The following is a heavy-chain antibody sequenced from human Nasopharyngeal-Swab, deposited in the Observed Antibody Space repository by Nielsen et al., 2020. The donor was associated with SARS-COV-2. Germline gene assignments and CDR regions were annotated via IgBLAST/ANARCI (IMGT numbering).Heavy chain of an antibody. V-gene: IGHV3-49*02. CDR2: IRSKAYGGTT. CDR3: TRSYDYVWGSYRKS. Sequence: WIRQPPGKGLEWVGFIRSKAYGGTTEYAASVEGRFTISRDDSKNIAYLQMNSLKTEDTAVYYCTRSYDYVWGSYRKSWGQGTLVTVSS. J-gene: IGHJ5*02. D-gene: IGHD3-16*02.